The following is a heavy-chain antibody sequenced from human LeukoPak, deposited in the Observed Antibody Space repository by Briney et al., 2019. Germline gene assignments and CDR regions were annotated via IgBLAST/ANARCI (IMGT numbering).Heavy chain of an antibody. CDR2: INWNGGST. D-gene: IGHD1-26*01. V-gene: IGHV3-20*04. CDR1: GFSFSSDA. Sequence: PGGSLRLSCAASGFSFSSDAMSWVRQAPGKGLEWVSGINWNGGSTGYADSVKGRFTISRDNAKNSLYLQMNSLRAEDMALYYCARLGVGATRDAFDIWGQGTMVTVSS. J-gene: IGHJ3*02. CDR3: ARLGVGATRDAFDI.